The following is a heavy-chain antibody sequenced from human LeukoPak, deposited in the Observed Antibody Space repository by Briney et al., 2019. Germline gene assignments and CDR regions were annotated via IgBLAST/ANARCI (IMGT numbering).Heavy chain of an antibody. CDR1: GFTFSNYW. CDR2: IWYDGSNK. J-gene: IGHJ4*02. Sequence: GGSLRLSCAASGFTFSNYWMAWVRQAPGKGLEWVAVIWYDGSNKYYADSVKGRFTISRDNSKNTLYLQMNSLRAEDTAVYYCARKQSANYFDYWGQGTLVTVSS. D-gene: IGHD6-19*01. V-gene: IGHV3-33*08. CDR3: ARKQSANYFDY.